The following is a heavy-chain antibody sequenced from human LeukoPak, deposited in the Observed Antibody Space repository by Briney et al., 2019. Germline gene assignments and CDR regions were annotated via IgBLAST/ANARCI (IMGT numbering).Heavy chain of an antibody. D-gene: IGHD3-22*01. V-gene: IGHV4-61*02. Sequence: SQTLSLTCTVSGGSISSGSYYWSWIRQPAGKGLEWIGRIYTSGSTNYNPSLKSRVTISVDTSKNQFSLKLSSVTAADTAVYYCARALSTDTYSSGYYLAFDIWGQGTMVTVSS. J-gene: IGHJ3*02. CDR1: GGSISSGSYY. CDR3: ARALSTDTYSSGYYLAFDI. CDR2: IYTSGST.